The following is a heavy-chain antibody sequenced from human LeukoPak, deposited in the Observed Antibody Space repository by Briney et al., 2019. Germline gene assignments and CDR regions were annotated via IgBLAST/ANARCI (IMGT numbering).Heavy chain of an antibody. CDR1: GSSISSYY. D-gene: IGHD3-22*01. V-gene: IGHV4-59*01. Sequence: SETLSLTCTVSGSSISSYYWSWIRQPPGKGLEWIGYIYYSGSTNYNPSLKSRVTISVDTSKNQFSLKLSSVTAADTAVYYCARSNTYYYDSSGYLGYWGQGTLVTVSS. CDR3: ARSNTYYYDSSGYLGY. J-gene: IGHJ4*02. CDR2: IYYSGST.